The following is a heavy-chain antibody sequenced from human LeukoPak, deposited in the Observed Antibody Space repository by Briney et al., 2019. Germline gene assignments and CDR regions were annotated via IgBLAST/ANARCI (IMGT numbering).Heavy chain of an antibody. CDR3: ARYQQLRAFDI. V-gene: IGHV4-59*01. CDR2: IYYSRST. J-gene: IGHJ3*02. CDR1: GGSISNDY. D-gene: IGHD6-13*01. Sequence: SETLSLTCTVSGGSISNDYWSWIRQPPGKGLEWIGYIYYSRSTNYNPSLKSRVTISVDTSKNQFSLKLTSVTAADTAVYYCARYQQLRAFDIWGQGTLVTVSS.